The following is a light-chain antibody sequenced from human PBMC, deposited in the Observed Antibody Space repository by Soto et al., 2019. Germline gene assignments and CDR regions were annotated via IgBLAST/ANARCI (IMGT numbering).Light chain of an antibody. CDR1: QSVSSN. CDR3: QQYKNWPLYT. Sequence: EIVMTQSPATLSVSPGERATLSCRASQSVSSNLAWYRQKPGQAPSLLIYGASTRATGIPDRLSGSGCGTEFTLTISSLQSEDCAVYYCQQYKNWPLYTFGQGTKREIK. J-gene: IGKJ2*01. V-gene: IGKV3-15*01. CDR2: GAS.